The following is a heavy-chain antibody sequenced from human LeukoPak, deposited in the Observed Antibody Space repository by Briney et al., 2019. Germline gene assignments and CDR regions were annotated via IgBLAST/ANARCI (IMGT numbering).Heavy chain of an antibody. J-gene: IGHJ4*02. CDR1: IFVFSEYY. D-gene: IGHD1-1*01. CDR3: TKGRRTGFVDY. Sequence: GGSLRLSCEPSIFVFSEYYMHWVRLAPGKGLEWLAVITNDGSRQFYADSVKGRFTVSRDNSKSLLFLQMESLRHDDTGIYYCTKGRRTGFVDYWGQGALVTVSS. CDR2: ITNDGSRQ. V-gene: IGHV3-30*18.